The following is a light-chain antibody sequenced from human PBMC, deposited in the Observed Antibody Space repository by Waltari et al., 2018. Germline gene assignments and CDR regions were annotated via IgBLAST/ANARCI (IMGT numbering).Light chain of an antibody. V-gene: IGKV3-15*01. CDR2: GAS. CDR1: QSVSSN. Sequence: EIVLTQSPATLSLSTGERATLSCRASQSVSSNLAWYQQKPGQAPRLLIYGASTRASGISARFSGSGSGTEFTLTISSLQSEDFAVYYCLQYNNWPPYTFGQGTKLEI. J-gene: IGKJ2*01. CDR3: LQYNNWPPYT.